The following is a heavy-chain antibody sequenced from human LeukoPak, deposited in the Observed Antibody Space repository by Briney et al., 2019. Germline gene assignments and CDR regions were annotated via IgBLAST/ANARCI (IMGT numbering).Heavy chain of an antibody. CDR2: ITAGGTTT. J-gene: IGHJ3*01. CDR1: EFTFSIYA. Sequence: GGSLRLSCAASEFTFSIYAMSWVRQSPGKGLEWVSSITAGGTTTYYEDSVKGRFTISRDNSKSTLYLQMNSLSAEDTALYYCAKLYGDYKHAFPLWGQGTMVTVSS. CDR3: AKLYGDYKHAFPL. V-gene: IGHV3-23*01. D-gene: IGHD4-17*01.